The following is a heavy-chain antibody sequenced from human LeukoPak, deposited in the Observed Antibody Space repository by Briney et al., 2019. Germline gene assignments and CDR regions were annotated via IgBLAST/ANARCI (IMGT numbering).Heavy chain of an antibody. D-gene: IGHD3-9*01. J-gene: IGHJ5*02. CDR2: ISYDGSNK. V-gene: IGHV3-30*18. Sequence: PGRSLRLSCAASGFTFSSYGMHWVRQAPGKGLEWVAVISYDGSNKYYADSVKGRFTVSRDNSKNTLYLQMNSLRAEDMAVCYCAKGARVGYDILTGLFDPWGQGTLVTVSS. CDR3: AKGARVGYDILTGLFDP. CDR1: GFTFSSYG.